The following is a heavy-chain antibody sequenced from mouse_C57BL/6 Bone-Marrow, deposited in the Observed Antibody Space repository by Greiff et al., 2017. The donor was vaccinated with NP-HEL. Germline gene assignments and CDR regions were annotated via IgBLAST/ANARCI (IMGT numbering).Heavy chain of an antibody. D-gene: IGHD1-1*01. CDR2: ISSGGSYT. Sequence: EVQLVESGGDLVKPGGSLKLSCAASGFTFSSYGMSWVRQTPDKRLEWVATISSGGSYTYYPDSVKGRFTISRDNAKNTLYLQMSSLKSEDTAMYYCARREDYYGSRGAMDYWGQGTSVTVSS. J-gene: IGHJ4*01. CDR1: GFTFSSYG. CDR3: ARREDYYGSRGAMDY. V-gene: IGHV5-6*01.